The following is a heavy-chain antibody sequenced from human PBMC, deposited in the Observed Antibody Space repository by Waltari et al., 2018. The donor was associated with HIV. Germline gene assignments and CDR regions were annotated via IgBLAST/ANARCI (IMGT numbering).Heavy chain of an antibody. CDR2: FYSTGSV. V-gene: IGHV4-59*01. J-gene: IGHJ4*02. Sequence: QIDLQESGPSLVKPSETLSLICDVYHDSLNSYCWNWLRQAPGKEFEWIGYFYSTGSVNLHPSLTSRVTMSMDSSRKQFSLKLTSVTPADTATYLCARRRTGYSYLDSWGQGKLVTVSS. CDR3: ARRRTGYSYLDS. CDR1: HDSLNSYC. D-gene: IGHD2-15*01.